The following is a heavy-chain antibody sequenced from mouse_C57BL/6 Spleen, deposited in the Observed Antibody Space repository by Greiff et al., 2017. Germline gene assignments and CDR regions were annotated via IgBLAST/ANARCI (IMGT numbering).Heavy chain of an antibody. D-gene: IGHD2-2*01. V-gene: IGHV1-52*01. Sequence: QVQLQQPGAELVRPGSSVKLSCKASGYTFTSYWMHWVKQRPIQGLAWIGNIDPSDSETHYNQKFKDKATLTVDKSSSTAYMQLSSLTSEDSAVYYCARRAYGYDWYFDVWGTGTTVTVSS. J-gene: IGHJ1*03. CDR1: GYTFTSYW. CDR2: IDPSDSET. CDR3: ARRAYGYDWYFDV.